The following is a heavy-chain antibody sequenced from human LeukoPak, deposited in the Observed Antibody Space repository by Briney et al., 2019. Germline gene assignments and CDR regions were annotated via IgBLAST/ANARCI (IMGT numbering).Heavy chain of an antibody. D-gene: IGHD1-7*01. CDR2: IYYSGST. CDR3: ARHLTGLTRLELRYYFDY. V-gene: IGHV4-39*01. J-gene: IGHJ4*02. CDR1: GGSISSSGYY. Sequence: SVTLSLTCTASGGSISSSGYYWGWVRQPPGKGLEWIGSIYYSGSTYYNPSLKSRVTISVDTSKNQFSLKLSSVTAADTAVYYCARHLTGLTRLELRYYFDYWGQGTLVTVSS.